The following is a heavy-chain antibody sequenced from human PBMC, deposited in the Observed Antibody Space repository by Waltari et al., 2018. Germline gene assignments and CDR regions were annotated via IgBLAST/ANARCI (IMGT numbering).Heavy chain of an antibody. CDR1: GFTFSSCE. V-gene: IGHV3-48*03. Sequence: EVQLLESGGGLVQPGGSLRLSCVASGFTFSSCEMNWVRQAPGKGLEWVSYISSNGSNIYYADSVKGRFTISRDNAKNSLYLQMNSLRAEDTAVYYCLITYYYYDMDVWGQGTTVTVSS. D-gene: IGHD3-22*01. CDR3: LITYYYYDMDV. J-gene: IGHJ6*02. CDR2: ISSNGSNI.